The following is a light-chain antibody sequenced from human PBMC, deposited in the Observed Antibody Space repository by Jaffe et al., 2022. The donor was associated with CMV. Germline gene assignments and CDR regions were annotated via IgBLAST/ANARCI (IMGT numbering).Light chain of an antibody. CDR1: SGTIASNY. CDR3: QSYDDNDHGV. V-gene: IGLV6-57*04. J-gene: IGLJ3*02. Sequence: NFMLTQPHSVSESPGKTVTISCTRTSGTIASNYVQWYRRRPGGAPTIVIYEDDQRPSGVPDRFSGSIDSSSNSASLTISGLKTEDEADYFCQSYDDNDHGVFGGGTKLTVL. CDR2: EDD.